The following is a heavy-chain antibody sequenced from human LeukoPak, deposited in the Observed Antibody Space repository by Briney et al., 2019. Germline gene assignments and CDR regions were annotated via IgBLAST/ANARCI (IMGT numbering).Heavy chain of an antibody. Sequence: ASVKVSCKASGGTFSSYAISWVRQAPGQGLEWMGGIIPIFGTANYAQKFQGRVTITADESTGTAYMELSSLRSEDTAVYYCAREGGHYYDSSGYYAFDPWGQGTLVTVSS. CDR3: AREGGHYYDSSGYYAFDP. V-gene: IGHV1-69*13. CDR2: IIPIFGTA. D-gene: IGHD3-22*01. J-gene: IGHJ5*02. CDR1: GGTFSSYA.